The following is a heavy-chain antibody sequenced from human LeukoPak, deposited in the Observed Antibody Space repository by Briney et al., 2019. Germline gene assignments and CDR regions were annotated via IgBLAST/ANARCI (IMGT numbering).Heavy chain of an antibody. CDR2: ISGSGGST. CDR1: GFTFSSYA. Sequence: GRSLRLSCAASGFTFSSYAMSWVRQAPGKGLEWVSAISGSGGSTYYADSVKGRFTISRDNSKNTLYLQMNSLRAEDTAVYYCAKVRGGGYSHDAFDIWGQGTMVTVSS. CDR3: AKVRGGGYSHDAFDI. V-gene: IGHV3-23*01. J-gene: IGHJ3*02. D-gene: IGHD5-18*01.